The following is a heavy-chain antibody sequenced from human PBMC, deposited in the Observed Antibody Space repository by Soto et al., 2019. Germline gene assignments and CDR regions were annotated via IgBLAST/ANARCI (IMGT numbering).Heavy chain of an antibody. D-gene: IGHD6-13*01. CDR2: INAGNGNT. J-gene: IGHJ6*02. CDR3: ASEAWGAAAGTYYGMDA. CDR1: GYTFTSYA. Sequence: ASVKVSCKASGYTFTSYAMHWVRQAPGQRLEWMGWINAGNGNTKYSQKFQGRVTITRDTSASTAYMELSSLRSEDTAVYYCASEAWGAAAGTYYGMDAWGQGTTVTVSS. V-gene: IGHV1-3*01.